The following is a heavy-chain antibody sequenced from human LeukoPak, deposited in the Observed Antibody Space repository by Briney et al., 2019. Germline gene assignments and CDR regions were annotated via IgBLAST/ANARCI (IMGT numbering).Heavy chain of an antibody. D-gene: IGHD3-16*01. CDR3: ARDSLGNFDY. Sequence: GGSLRPSCAASGFTFSSYSMNWVRQAPGRGLEWVSSISSSSSYIYYADSVKGRFTISRDNAKNSLYLQMNSLRAEDTAVYYCARDSLGNFDYWGQGTLVTVSS. CDR2: ISSSSSYI. J-gene: IGHJ4*02. V-gene: IGHV3-21*01. CDR1: GFTFSSYS.